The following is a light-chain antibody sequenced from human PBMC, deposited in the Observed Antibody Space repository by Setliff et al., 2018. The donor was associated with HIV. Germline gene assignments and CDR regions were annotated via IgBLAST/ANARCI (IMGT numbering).Light chain of an antibody. CDR3: ASWDDSLNGQV. Sequence: VLTQPPSTSGTPGQRVAISCSGSSSNIRTNAVNWYQQLSGTAPKLLIYSNNQRPSGVPDRFSGSKSGTSASLAISGLQSEDEADYYCASWDDSLNGQVFGTGTKVTV. CDR2: SNN. CDR1: SSNIRTNA. J-gene: IGLJ1*01. V-gene: IGLV1-44*01.